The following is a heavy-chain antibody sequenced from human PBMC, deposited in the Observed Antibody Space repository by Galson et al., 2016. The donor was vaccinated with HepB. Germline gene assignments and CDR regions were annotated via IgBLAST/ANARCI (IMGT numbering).Heavy chain of an antibody. CDR2: ISGRGSST. Sequence: SLRLSCAASGFTFSNYPMSWVRQAAGKGLEWVSVISGRGSSTYYADSVKGRFTISRDNSKSTLFLHMNSLRAEDTAIYYCAKVYCSGANCPAGSYYFDYWGQGTLVTVSS. V-gene: IGHV3-23*01. J-gene: IGHJ4*02. D-gene: IGHD2-15*01. CDR1: GFTFSNYP. CDR3: AKVYCSGANCPAGSYYFDY.